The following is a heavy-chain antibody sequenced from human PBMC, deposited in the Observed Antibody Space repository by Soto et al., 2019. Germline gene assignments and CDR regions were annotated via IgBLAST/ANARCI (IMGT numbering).Heavy chain of an antibody. CDR1: GGSISSYY. CDR2: IYYSGST. V-gene: IGHV4-59*01. J-gene: IGHJ4*02. CDR3: ARVRLNDFWTYYFDY. D-gene: IGHD3-3*01. Sequence: SETLSLTCTVSGGSISSYYWSWILQPPGKGLEWIGYIYYSGSTNYNPSLKSRVTISVDTSKNQFSLKLSSVTAADTAVYYCARVRLNDFWTYYFDYWGQGTLVTVS.